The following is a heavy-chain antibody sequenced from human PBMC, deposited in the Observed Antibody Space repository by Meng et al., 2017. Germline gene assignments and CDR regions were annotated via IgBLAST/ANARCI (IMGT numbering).Heavy chain of an antibody. CDR3: ARVPYYGSGSYQYNWFDP. CDR1: GGSISSSSYY. J-gene: IGHJ5*02. CDR2: IYYSGST. Sequence: QWQVQGSGPGLVKPSETLPLTCTVSGGSISSSSYYWGWIRQPPGKGLEWIGSIYYSGSTYYNPSLKSRVTISVDTSKNQFSLKLSSVTAADTAVYYCARVPYYGSGSYQYNWFDPWGQGTLVTVSS. D-gene: IGHD3-10*01. V-gene: IGHV4-39*07.